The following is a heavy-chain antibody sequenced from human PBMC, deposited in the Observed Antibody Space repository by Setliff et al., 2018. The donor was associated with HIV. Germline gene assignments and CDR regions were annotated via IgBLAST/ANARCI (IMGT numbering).Heavy chain of an antibody. J-gene: IGHJ4*02. CDR2: ISSSSSTI. CDR1: GFTFSNYC. Sequence: GSLRLSCTVSGFTFSNYCMNWVRQAPGKGLEWVSYISSSSSTIYYADSVKGRFTISRDNAKNSLSLQMNSLRAEDTAVYYCAKDGYSDYLNSYFDYWGQGTLVTDSS. CDR3: AKDGYSDYLNSYFDY. V-gene: IGHV3-48*01. D-gene: IGHD4-17*01.